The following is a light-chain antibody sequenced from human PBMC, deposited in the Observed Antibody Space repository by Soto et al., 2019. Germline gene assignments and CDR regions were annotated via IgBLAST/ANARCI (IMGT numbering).Light chain of an antibody. V-gene: IGKV4-1*01. CDR3: QQCYSSPLT. CDR1: QSILSSANNKNF. CDR2: WAS. Sequence: DIVMTQSPDSLAVPLGERATINCKSSQSILSSANNKNFLVWYQQKPGQPPKLLISWASTRESGVPDRFSGSGSGTAFTLTINSLQAEDVAIYYCQQCYSSPLTFGGGTKVEIK. J-gene: IGKJ4*01.